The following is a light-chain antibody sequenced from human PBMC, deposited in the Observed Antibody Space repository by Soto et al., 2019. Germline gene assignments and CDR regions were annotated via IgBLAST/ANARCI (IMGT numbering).Light chain of an antibody. J-gene: IGLJ2*01. CDR3: QTWVTGYVV. CDR1: SGHSSYA. Sequence: QPVLTQSPSASASLGASVKLTCTLSSGHSSYAIAWHQQQPEKGPRYLMKLNSDGSHSKGDGIPDRFSGSSSGAERYLTISSLQSEDEADYYCQTWVTGYVVFGGGTKLTVL. V-gene: IGLV4-69*01. CDR2: LNSDGSH.